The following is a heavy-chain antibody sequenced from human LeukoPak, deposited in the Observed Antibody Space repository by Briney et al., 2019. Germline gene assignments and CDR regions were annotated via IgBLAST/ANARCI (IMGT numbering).Heavy chain of an antibody. CDR3: ARFDQDWGTFDY. D-gene: IGHD7-27*01. Sequence: ASVKVSCKASGYTFTGYYMHWVRQAPGQGLKWMGWIHPNSGDTNYVQKFQGRVTMTRDTSITTAYMELSLRSDDTAVYYCARFDQDWGTFDYWGQGTVVTVSS. J-gene: IGHJ4*02. CDR1: GYTFTGYY. CDR2: IHPNSGDT. V-gene: IGHV1-2*02.